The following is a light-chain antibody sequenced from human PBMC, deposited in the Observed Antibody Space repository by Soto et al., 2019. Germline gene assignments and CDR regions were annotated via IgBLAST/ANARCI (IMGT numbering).Light chain of an antibody. J-gene: IGLJ2*01. Sequence: QSALTQPASVSGSPGQSITISCTGTSSDVGAYNYLSWYQQHPGKAPKLMIYEVSNRPSGVSNRFSGSKSGNTASLTISGLQAEDEADYYCSSYTISTTLVFGGGTKVTVL. CDR2: EVS. CDR1: SSDVGAYNY. CDR3: SSYTISTTLV. V-gene: IGLV2-14*01.